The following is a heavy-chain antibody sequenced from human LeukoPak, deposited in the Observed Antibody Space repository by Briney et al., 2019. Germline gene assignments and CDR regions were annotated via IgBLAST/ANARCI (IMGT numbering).Heavy chain of an antibody. CDR2: IIPIFGTA. D-gene: IGHD3-22*01. CDR3: ARVRSGYYPYYYDSSGYFGY. V-gene: IGHV1-69*13. Sequence: ASVKVSCKASGGTFSSYAISWVRQAPGQGLEWMGGIIPIFGTANYAQKFQGRVTITADESTSTAYMELSSLRSEDTAVYYCARVRSGYYPYYYDSSGYFGYWGQGTLVTVSS. CDR1: GGTFSSYA. J-gene: IGHJ4*02.